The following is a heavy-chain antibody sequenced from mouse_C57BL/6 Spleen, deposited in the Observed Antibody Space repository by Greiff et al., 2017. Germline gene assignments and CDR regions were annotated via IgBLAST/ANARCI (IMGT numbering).Heavy chain of an antibody. Sequence: EVMLVESGGGLVKPGGSLKLSCAASGFTFSDYGMHWVRQAPEKGLEWVAYISSGSSTIYYADTVKGRFTISRDNAKNTLFLQMTSLRSEDTAMYYCASEAYGYDPYAMDYWGQGTSVTVSS. J-gene: IGHJ4*01. CDR2: ISSGSSTI. CDR1: GFTFSDYG. V-gene: IGHV5-17*01. CDR3: ASEAYGYDPYAMDY. D-gene: IGHD2-2*01.